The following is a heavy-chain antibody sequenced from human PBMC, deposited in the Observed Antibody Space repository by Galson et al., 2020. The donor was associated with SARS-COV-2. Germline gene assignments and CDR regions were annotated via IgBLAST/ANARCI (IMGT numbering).Heavy chain of an antibody. CDR1: GFTFDDYA. Sequence: TGGSLRLSCAASGFTFDDYAMHWVRQAPGKGLEWVSGISWNSGSIGYADSVKGRFTISRDNAKNSLYLQMNSLRAEDTAVYYCTSGDSGPIQSDYWGQGTLVTVSS. D-gene: IGHD3-10*01. CDR3: TSGDSGPIQSDY. CDR2: ISWNSGSI. J-gene: IGHJ4*02. V-gene: IGHV3-9*01.